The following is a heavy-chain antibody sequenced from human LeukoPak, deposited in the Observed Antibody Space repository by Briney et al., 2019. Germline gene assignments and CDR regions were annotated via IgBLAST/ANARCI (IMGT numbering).Heavy chain of an antibody. CDR1: GFTFSSYS. J-gene: IGHJ4*02. D-gene: IGHD3-16*02. V-gene: IGHV3-48*01. CDR3: ARDRYDYVWGSYRYTFDY. CDR2: ISSSSSTI. Sequence: GGSLRLSCAASGFTFSSYSMNWVRQAPGKGLEWVSYISSSSSTIYYADSVKDRFTISRDNAKNSLYLQMNSLRAEDTAVYYCARDRYDYVWGSYRYTFDYWGQGTLVTVSS.